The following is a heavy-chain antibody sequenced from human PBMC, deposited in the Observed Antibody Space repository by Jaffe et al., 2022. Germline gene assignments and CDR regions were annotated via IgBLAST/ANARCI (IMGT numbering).Heavy chain of an antibody. Sequence: QVQLQESGPGLVKPSQTLSLTCTVSGGSISSGSYYWSWIRQPAGKGLEWIGRIYTSGSTNYNPSLKSRVTISVDTSKNQFSLKLSSVTAADTAVYYCARGDYYGSGSYLFAYWGQGTLVTVSS. J-gene: IGHJ4*02. CDR2: IYTSGST. D-gene: IGHD3-10*01. CDR3: ARGDYYGSGSYLFAY. CDR1: GGSISSGSYY. V-gene: IGHV4-61*02.